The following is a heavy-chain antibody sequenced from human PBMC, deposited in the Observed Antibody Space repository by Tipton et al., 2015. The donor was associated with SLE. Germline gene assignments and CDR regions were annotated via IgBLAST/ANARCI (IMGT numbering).Heavy chain of an antibody. J-gene: IGHJ3*02. CDR3: ARVWLNNAFDI. CDR2: IYTSGAT. V-gene: IGHV4-61*02. CDR1: GVSISTSRYY. Sequence: TLSLTCSVSGVSISTSRYYWGWIRQPAGKGLEWIGRIYTSGATDDNPSLKSRVTMSVDMSKNQIFLKMTSVTAADSAVYFCARVWLNNAFDIWGQGTRVTVSS. D-gene: IGHD2/OR15-2a*01.